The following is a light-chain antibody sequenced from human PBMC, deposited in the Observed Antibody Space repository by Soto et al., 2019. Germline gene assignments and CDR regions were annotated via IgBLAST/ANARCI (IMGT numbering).Light chain of an antibody. J-gene: IGKJ1*01. CDR3: QQYDSNSRT. CDR1: QSISSW. V-gene: IGKV1-5*03. CDR2: KAS. Sequence: DIQMTQSPSTLSASVGDRVTITCRASQSISSWLAWYQQKPGKAPNLLIYKASSLESGVPSRFSGSGSGTEFTLSISSLQPDDFATYYCQQYDSNSRTFGQGTKVEIK.